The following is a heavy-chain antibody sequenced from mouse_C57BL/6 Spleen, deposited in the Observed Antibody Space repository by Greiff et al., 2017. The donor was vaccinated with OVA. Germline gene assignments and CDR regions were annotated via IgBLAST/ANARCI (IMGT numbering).Heavy chain of an antibody. J-gene: IGHJ2*01. CDR1: GFNIKNTY. CDR3: APITTVVATDGY. Sequence: EVKLQESVAELVRPGASVKLSCTASGFNIKNTYMHWVKQRPEQGLEWIGRIDPANGNTKYAPKFQGKATITADTSSNTAYLQLSSLTSEDTAIYYCAPITTVVATDGYWGQGTTLTVSS. CDR2: IDPANGNT. D-gene: IGHD1-1*01. V-gene: IGHV14-3*01.